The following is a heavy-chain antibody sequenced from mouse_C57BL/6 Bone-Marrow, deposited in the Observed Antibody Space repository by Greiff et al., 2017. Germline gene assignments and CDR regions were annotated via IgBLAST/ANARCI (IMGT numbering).Heavy chain of an antibody. CDR2: INPYNGGT. D-gene: IGHD1-1*01. V-gene: IGHV1-19*01. CDR1: GYTFTDYY. Sequence: VQLQQSGPVLVKPGASVKMSCKASGYTFTDYYMNWVKQSHGKSLEWIGVINPYNGGTSYNQKFKGKATLTVDKSSSTAYMELNSLTSEDSAVYYCARGIYYYGSSYAMDYWGQGTSVTVSS. CDR3: ARGIYYYGSSYAMDY. J-gene: IGHJ4*01.